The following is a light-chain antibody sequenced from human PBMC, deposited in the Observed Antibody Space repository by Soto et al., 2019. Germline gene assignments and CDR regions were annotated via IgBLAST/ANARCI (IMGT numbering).Light chain of an antibody. J-gene: IGLJ2*01. CDR3: SSSAGRGTVE. CDR2: EVS. CDR1: SSDLGDSNY. Sequence: QSALTQPASVSGSPGQSITISCTATSSDLGDSNYVSWYQQHPGKAPKLIIFEVSSRPSGVSNRFSGSKSGSTASLTISGLQTEDEADYYCSSSAGRGTVEIGGGTKVTVL. V-gene: IGLV2-14*01.